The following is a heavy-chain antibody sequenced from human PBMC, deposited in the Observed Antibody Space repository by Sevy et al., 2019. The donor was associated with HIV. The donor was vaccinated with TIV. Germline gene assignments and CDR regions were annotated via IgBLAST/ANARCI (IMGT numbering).Heavy chain of an antibody. CDR1: GFTFGSYT. CDR3: ARDNSGYFFFDY. D-gene: IGHD3-22*01. CDR2: ISQTYDGSKK. Sequence: GGSLRLSCAASGFTFGSYTLHWVRQAPGKGLEWVALISQTYDGSKKYYIGSVQGRFTISRDNSKNTLYLQMDSLRPEDTAVYYCARDNSGYFFFDYWGQGTLVTVSS. J-gene: IGHJ4*02. V-gene: IGHV3-30-3*01.